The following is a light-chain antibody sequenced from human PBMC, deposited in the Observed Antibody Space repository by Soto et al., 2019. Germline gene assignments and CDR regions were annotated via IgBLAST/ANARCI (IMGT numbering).Light chain of an antibody. V-gene: IGKV3-20*01. CDR1: QSVSSIN. CDR2: GAS. CDR3: QHYGSPRYT. Sequence: EIVLTQSPGTLSLSPGERATLSCRASQSVSSINLAWFQQEPGQAPRLLIYGASTSATGIPDRFSGSGSGTDFTLTISRLEPEDFAVYYCQHYGSPRYTFGQGTKLEIK. J-gene: IGKJ2*01.